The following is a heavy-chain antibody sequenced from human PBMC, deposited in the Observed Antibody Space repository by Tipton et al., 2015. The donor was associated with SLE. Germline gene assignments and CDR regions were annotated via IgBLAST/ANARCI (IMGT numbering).Heavy chain of an antibody. CDR3: ARAAGGTFGY. V-gene: IGHV6-1*01. CDR1: GDSVSSNSAA. J-gene: IGHJ4*02. Sequence: VKPSQTLSLTCDISGDSVSSNSAAWNWIRQSPSRGLEWLGRTYYRSKWYIDYAVFVGSRIIINPDTSKNQFSLQLNSVTPEDTAVYYCARAAGGTFGYWGQGTLVTVSS. D-gene: IGHD6-13*01. CDR2: TYYRSKWYI.